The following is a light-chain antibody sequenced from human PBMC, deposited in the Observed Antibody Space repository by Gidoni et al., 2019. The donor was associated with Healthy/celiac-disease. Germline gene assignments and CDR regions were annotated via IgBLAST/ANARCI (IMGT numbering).Light chain of an antibody. CDR3: SSYTSSSFYV. V-gene: IGLV2-14*03. Sequence: QSALPQPAPVSGSPGRAITIPCTGTSSDVGGYNDVSWYQQHPGKAPKLMIYDVSHRPAGVSNRFSGSTSGNTASLTTSGLQAEDEADYYCSSYTSSSFYVFGTGTKVTVL. J-gene: IGLJ1*01. CDR1: SSDVGGYND. CDR2: DVS.